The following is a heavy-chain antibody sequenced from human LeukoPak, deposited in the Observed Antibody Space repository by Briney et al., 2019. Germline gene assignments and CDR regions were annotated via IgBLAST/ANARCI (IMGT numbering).Heavy chain of an antibody. CDR1: GFTFSSYA. CDR2: FGGSGRDT. CDR3: TKGWFASDI. Sequence: PGGSLRLSCAASGFTFSSYAMNWVRQTPGKGLEWVSTFGGSGRDTYYADSVKGRFTISRDNSKSTLYLQMNSLRAEDTAIYYCTKGWFASDIWGQGTMVTVSS. D-gene: IGHD2-15*01. V-gene: IGHV3-23*01. J-gene: IGHJ3*02.